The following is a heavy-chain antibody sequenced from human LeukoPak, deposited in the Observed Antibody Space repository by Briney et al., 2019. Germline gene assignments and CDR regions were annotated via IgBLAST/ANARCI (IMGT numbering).Heavy chain of an antibody. CDR1: GFTFSSYE. V-gene: IGHV3-48*03. D-gene: IGHD3-16*01. Sequence: GGSLRLSCAASGFTFSSYEMNWVRQAPGKGLEWVSYISSSGSTIYYADSVKGRFTISRDNAKNSLYLQMNSLRAEDTAVYYCARVASSFGPEGTDVWGQGTTVTVSS. CDR3: ARVASSFGPEGTDV. CDR2: ISSSGSTI. J-gene: IGHJ6*02.